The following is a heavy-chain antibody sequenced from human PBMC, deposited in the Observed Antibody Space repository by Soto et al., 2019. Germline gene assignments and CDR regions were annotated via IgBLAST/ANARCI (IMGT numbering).Heavy chain of an antibody. D-gene: IGHD2-15*01. CDR3: AKLGGSCLDYFDY. V-gene: IGHV3-23*01. J-gene: IGHJ4*02. Sequence: GGSLRLSCAASGFTFSSYAMTWVRQAPGKGLEWVSSLSGNGGSTYYADSVKGRFTISRDNSKNTLYLEMNSLRAEDTAVYYCAKLGGSCLDYFDYWGQGTLVTVSS. CDR2: LSGNGGST. CDR1: GFTFSSYA.